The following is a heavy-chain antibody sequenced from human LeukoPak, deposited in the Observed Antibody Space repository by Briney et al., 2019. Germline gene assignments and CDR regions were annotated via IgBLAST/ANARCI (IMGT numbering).Heavy chain of an antibody. Sequence: TGGSLRLSCAASGFIFSSYAMSGVRQAPGKGLEWVSAISGSGGSTYYADSVKGRFTISRDSSKNTLYLQMNSMRAEDTAVYYCAKRFPCSSSWFADYGGQGTLVTVSS. V-gene: IGHV3-23*01. D-gene: IGHD6-13*01. CDR2: ISGSGGST. J-gene: IGHJ4*02. CDR1: GFIFSSYA. CDR3: AKRFPCSSSWFADY.